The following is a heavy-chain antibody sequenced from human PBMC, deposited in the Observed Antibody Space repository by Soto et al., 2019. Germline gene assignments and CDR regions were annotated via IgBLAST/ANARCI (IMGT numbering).Heavy chain of an antibody. CDR2: INSDGSST. Sequence: PGGSLRLSCAASGFTFSSYWMHWVRQAPGKGLVWVSRINSDGSSTSYADSVKGRFTISRDSAKNTLYLQMNSLRAEDTAVYYWARGSGYSYGPNDYWGKGTLVTVSS. CDR1: GFTFSSYW. V-gene: IGHV3-74*01. J-gene: IGHJ4*02. CDR3: ARGSGYSYGPNDY. D-gene: IGHD5-18*01.